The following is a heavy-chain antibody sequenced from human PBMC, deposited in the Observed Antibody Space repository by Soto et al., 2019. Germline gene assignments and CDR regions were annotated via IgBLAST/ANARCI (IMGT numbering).Heavy chain of an antibody. Sequence: PGGSLRLSCAASGFTFSSYSMNWVRQAPGKGLEWVSSISSSSSYIYYAGSVKGRFTISRDNAKNSLYLQMNSLRAEDTAVYYCARDPYPYYDSSGYHPDYWGQGTLVTVSS. V-gene: IGHV3-21*01. CDR3: ARDPYPYYDSSGYHPDY. CDR1: GFTFSSYS. D-gene: IGHD3-22*01. CDR2: ISSSSSYI. J-gene: IGHJ4*02.